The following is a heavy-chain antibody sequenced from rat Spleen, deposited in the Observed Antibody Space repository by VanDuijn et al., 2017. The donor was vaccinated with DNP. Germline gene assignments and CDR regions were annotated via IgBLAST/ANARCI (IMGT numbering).Heavy chain of an antibody. CDR3: ARDRTGTWFAY. CDR2: ISPSGGST. D-gene: IGHD5-1*01. J-gene: IGHJ3*01. Sequence: EVQLVESGGGLVQPGRSLKLSCAASGFTFSNYGMHWIRQAPTKGLEWVASISPSGGSTYYLDSVKGRFTISRDDAQDTLYLQMNSLRSEDTATYYCARDRTGTWFAYWGQGTLVTVSS. V-gene: IGHV5-19*01. CDR1: GFTFSNYG.